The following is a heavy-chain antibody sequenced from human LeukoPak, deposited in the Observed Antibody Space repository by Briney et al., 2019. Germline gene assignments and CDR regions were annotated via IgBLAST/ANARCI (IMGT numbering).Heavy chain of an antibody. V-gene: IGHV1-2*02. CDR2: INPNSGGT. CDR1: GYTFTGYY. CDR3: ARQKPGIAAAGSGGWFDP. D-gene: IGHD6-13*01. J-gene: IGHJ5*02. Sequence: ASVNVSCKASGYTFTGYYMHWVRPAPGQGLEWMGWINPNSGGTNYAQKFQGRVTMTRDTSISTAYMELSRLRSDDTAVYYCARQKPGIAAAGSGGWFDPWGQGTLVTVSS.